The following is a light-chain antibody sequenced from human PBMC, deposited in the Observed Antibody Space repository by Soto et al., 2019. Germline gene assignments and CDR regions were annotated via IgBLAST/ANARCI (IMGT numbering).Light chain of an antibody. CDR3: SSYTSSSDYV. Sequence: QSGLAQPASVSGAPGQAITISCTGTSSAVGGYNYVSSYQQHPGKAPKLMIYDVSNRPSGVSNRFSGSKSGNTASLTISGLQAEDEADYYCSSYTSSSDYVFGTGTKVTVL. J-gene: IGLJ1*01. CDR1: SSAVGGYNY. V-gene: IGLV2-14*01. CDR2: DVS.